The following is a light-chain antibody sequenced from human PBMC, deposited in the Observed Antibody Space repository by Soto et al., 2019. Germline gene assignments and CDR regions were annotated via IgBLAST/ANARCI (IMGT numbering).Light chain of an antibody. J-gene: IGKJ4*01. CDR3: EQYGSTPLT. Sequence: EIVLTQSPGTLSLSPGERATLSCRASQSVANNYLAWYQQKPGQAPRFLIYDASSRATGITDRFSGSGSGTDFPLTISRLEPEDFAVYYCEQYGSTPLTFGGGTKVEIK. CDR1: QSVANNY. CDR2: DAS. V-gene: IGKV3-20*01.